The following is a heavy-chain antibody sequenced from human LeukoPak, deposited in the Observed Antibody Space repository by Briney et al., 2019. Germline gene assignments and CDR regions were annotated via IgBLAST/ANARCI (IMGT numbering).Heavy chain of an antibody. CDR1: GFTFSSYE. CDR2: ISSSGSTI. D-gene: IGHD5-24*01. J-gene: IGHJ4*02. CDR3: ARLEMATTYLDY. Sequence: GGSLRLSCAASGFTFSSYEMNWVRQAPGKGLEWVSYISSSGSTIYYADSVKGRFTISRDNAKNSLYLQMNSLRAEDTAVYYCARLEMATTYLDYWGQGTLVTVSP. V-gene: IGHV3-48*03.